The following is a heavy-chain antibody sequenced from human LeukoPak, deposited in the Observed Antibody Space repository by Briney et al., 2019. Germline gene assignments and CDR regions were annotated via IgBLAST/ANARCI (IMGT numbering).Heavy chain of an antibody. D-gene: IGHD1-26*01. J-gene: IGHJ4*02. Sequence: GGSLRLSCAAPGFTFSSYWMSWVRQAPGKGLEWVANIKQDGSEKYYVDSVKGRFTISRDNAKNSLYLQMNSLRAEDTAVYYCASPEGAAFDYWGQGTLVTVSS. CDR1: GFTFSSYW. CDR2: IKQDGSEK. CDR3: ASPEGAAFDY. V-gene: IGHV3-7*01.